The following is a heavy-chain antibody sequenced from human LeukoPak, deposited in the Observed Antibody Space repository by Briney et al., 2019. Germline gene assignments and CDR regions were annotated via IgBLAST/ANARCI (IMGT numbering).Heavy chain of an antibody. D-gene: IGHD3-3*01. CDR3: ARVPLRFLEPFDY. J-gene: IGHJ4*02. CDR1: GGSVSGYY. CDR2: ISHRGRT. Sequence: SETLSLTCAVYGGSVSGYYWSWLRQPPDRGLEWIGEISHRGRTHYTPSLQSRVTMSVDTSKNQFALNLNSVTAADTAVYYCARVPLRFLEPFDYWGQGILVTVSS. V-gene: IGHV4-34*01.